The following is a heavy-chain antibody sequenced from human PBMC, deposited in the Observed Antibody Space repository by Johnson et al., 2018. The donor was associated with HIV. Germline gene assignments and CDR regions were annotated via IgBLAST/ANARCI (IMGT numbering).Heavy chain of an antibody. J-gene: IGHJ3*02. CDR1: GFSFSNYA. Sequence: QMLLVESGGGVVQPERSLRLSCAASGFSFSNYAIHWVRQAPGKGLECVAAISYDGGTTYYSDSEKGRFTISRDNSKNTLYLQLNSLRAEDTALYYCAGLAVRGSAGAFDIWGQGTLVTVSS. CDR2: ISYDGGTT. V-gene: IGHV3-30-3*01. CDR3: AGLAVRGSAGAFDI. D-gene: IGHD3-10*01.